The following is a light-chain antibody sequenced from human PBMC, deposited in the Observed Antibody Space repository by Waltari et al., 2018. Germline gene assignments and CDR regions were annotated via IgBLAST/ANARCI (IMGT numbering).Light chain of an antibody. J-gene: IGKJ1*01. CDR1: QGITNS. V-gene: IGKV1-NL1*01. CDR2: KAS. CDR3: QHGFGTPGT. Sequence: DIQMTQSPSSLSASVGDTVTITCQASQGITNSLAWYQQKPGKVPKLLIYKASTLQSGVPTRFSGRGSGTDFTFTLRSLQPEDFATYYCQHGFGTPGTVGQGTKVEFK.